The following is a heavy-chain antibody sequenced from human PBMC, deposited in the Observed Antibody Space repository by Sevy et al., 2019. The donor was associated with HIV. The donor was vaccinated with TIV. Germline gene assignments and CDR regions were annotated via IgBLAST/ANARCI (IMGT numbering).Heavy chain of an antibody. V-gene: IGHV3-15*01. D-gene: IGHD3-22*01. CDR3: TTSYYYDSTTYYHFDY. Sequence: GGSLRLSCAASGFTFSNAWMSWVHQTPGKGLEWVGHIKSKADGGTTDYAAPVKGRFTILRDDSKNTLYLQMNSLKTEDTAVYYCTTSYYYDSTTYYHFDYWGQGILVTVSS. CDR2: IKSKADGGTT. CDR1: GFTFSNAW. J-gene: IGHJ4*02.